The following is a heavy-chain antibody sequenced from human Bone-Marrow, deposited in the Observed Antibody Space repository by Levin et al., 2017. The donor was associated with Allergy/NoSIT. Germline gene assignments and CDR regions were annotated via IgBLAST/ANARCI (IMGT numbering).Heavy chain of an antibody. CDR3: ATFAAGLGRTNSDYFDF. CDR2: ISHDGIST. J-gene: IGHJ4*01. CDR1: GLTFRNYG. D-gene: IGHD2-8*01. Sequence: QPGGSLRLSCVTSGLTFRNYGMHWVRQAPGKGLEWVALISHDGISTFYSDSMRGRFIVSRDNSNDTVFLQINSLRPGDTALYFCATFAAGLGRTNSDYFDFWGHGTLVTVSS. V-gene: IGHV3-30*03.